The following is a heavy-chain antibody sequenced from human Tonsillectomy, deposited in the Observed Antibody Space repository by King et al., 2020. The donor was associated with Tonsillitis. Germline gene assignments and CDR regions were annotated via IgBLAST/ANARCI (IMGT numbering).Heavy chain of an antibody. CDR2: IKHDGSDT. CDR1: DLTFSTYW. V-gene: IGHV3-7*01. CDR3: ARNPAWGALDS. Sequence: VQLVESGGGLVQPGGSLRLSCAASDLTFSTYWMSWIRQAPGKGLEWVANIKHDGSDTTYVDSVKGRFTVSRDNAKNSLYLEMNRLRAEDPALYYCARNPAWGALDSWGQGALVTVSS. D-gene: IGHD7-27*01. J-gene: IGHJ4*02.